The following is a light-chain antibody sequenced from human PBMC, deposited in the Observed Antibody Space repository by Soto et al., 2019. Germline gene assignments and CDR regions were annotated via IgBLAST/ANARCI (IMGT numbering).Light chain of an antibody. J-gene: IGLJ1*01. CDR1: SGHSSSI. V-gene: IGLV4-60*02. Sequence: QSVLTQSSSASASLGSSVKLTCTLSSGHSSSIIAWHQQQPGKAPRYLMKLEGSGSYNKGSGVPDRFSGSSSGADRYLTISILHFDDEADYYCETWDSNTHVFGNGTKLTVL. CDR2: LEGSGSY. CDR3: ETWDSNTHV.